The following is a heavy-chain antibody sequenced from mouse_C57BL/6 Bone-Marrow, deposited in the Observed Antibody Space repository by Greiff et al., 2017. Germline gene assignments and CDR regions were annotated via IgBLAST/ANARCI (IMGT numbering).Heavy chain of an antibody. CDR3: GKEGDYYGS. V-gene: IGHV1-59*01. Sequence: QVQLQQPGAELVRPGTSVKLSCKASGYTFTSYWMHWVKQRPGQGLEWIGVIDPSDSYTNYNQKFKGKATLTVDTSSSTAYMQLSSLTSEDFAVYYWGKEGDYYGSWGTGTTVTVSS. CDR2: IDPSDSYT. CDR1: GYTFTSYW. J-gene: IGHJ1*03. D-gene: IGHD1-1*01.